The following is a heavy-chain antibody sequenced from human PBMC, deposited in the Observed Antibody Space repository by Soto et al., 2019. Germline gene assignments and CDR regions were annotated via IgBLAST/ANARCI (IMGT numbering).Heavy chain of an antibody. CDR3: ARDIGTIFGVVPGGWFDP. Sequence: GASVKVSCKASGYTFTGYYMHWVRQAPGQGLEWMGIINPSGGSTSYAQKFQGRVTMTRDTSTSTVYMELSSLRSEDTAVYYCARDIGTIFGVVPGGWFDPWGQGTLVTAPQ. V-gene: IGHV1-46*01. J-gene: IGHJ5*02. CDR2: INPSGGST. CDR1: GYTFTGYY. D-gene: IGHD3-3*01.